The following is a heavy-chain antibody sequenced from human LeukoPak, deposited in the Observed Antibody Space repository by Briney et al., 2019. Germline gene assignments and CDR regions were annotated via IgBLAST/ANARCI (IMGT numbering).Heavy chain of an antibody. V-gene: IGHV3-23*01. J-gene: IGHJ4*02. CDR2: ITRRGDTT. D-gene: IGHD6-13*01. CDR3: AKATGGQQLSRFDY. CDR1: GFTFDGYA. Sequence: GGSLRLSCAASGFTFDGYAMTWVRQAPGEGLKWVSAITRRGDTTYYADSVKGRFTISRDNAKNSLYLQMNSLRAEDTALYYCAKATGGQQLSRFDYWGQGTLVTVSS.